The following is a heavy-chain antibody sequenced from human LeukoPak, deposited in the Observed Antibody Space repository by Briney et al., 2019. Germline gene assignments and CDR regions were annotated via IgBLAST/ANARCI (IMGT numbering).Heavy chain of an antibody. CDR3: AKDQDIVVVPAAQD. Sequence: GGSLRLSCAASGFTFSSYAMSWVRRAPGKGLEWVSAISGSGGSTYYADSVKGRFTISRDNSKNTLYLQMNSLRAEDTAVYYCAKDQDIVVVPAAQDWGQGTLVTVSS. CDR2: ISGSGGST. CDR1: GFTFSSYA. D-gene: IGHD2-2*01. V-gene: IGHV3-23*01. J-gene: IGHJ4*02.